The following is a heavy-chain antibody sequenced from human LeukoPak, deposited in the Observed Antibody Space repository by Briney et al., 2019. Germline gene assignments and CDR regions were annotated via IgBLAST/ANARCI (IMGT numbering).Heavy chain of an antibody. CDR2: INHSGSA. Sequence: PSETLSLTCAVYGGSFSGYYWSWIRQPPGKGLEWIGEINHSGSANYNPSLKSRVTISVDTSKNQFSLKLSSVTAADTAVYYCAGDRSYVDVWGKGTTVTVSS. CDR1: GGSFSGYY. CDR3: AGDRSYVDV. J-gene: IGHJ6*03. V-gene: IGHV4-34*01.